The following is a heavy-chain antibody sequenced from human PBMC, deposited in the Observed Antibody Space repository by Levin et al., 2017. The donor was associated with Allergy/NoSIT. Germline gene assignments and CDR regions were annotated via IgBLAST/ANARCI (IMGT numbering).Heavy chain of an antibody. V-gene: IGHV3-23*01. D-gene: IGHD3-3*01. CDR1: GFTFSSYA. CDR2: ISGSGGSS. CDR3: ANFGVVRHYYDGMDV. J-gene: IGHJ6*02. Sequence: GGSLRLSCAASGFTFSSYAMSWVRQAPGKGLEWVSAISGSGGSSYYADSVKGRFTISRDNSKNTLYLQMNSLRAEDTAVYYCANFGVVRHYYDGMDVWGQGTTVTVSS.